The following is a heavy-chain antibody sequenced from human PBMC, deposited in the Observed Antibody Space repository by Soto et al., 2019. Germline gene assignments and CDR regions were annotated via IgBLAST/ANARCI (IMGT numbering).Heavy chain of an antibody. Sequence: SETRSRTCTFSVCSIISLYYYLSLIRQPPWDCLDVIGYIYYSCSTYYNPSLRIRVTISVDTSKNQFSLKLSSVTSADTAVYYCARGHYYDFWSGYTGQTRYGMEVWGKGTTVTVSS. CDR1: VCSIISLYYY. V-gene: IGHV4-30-4*01. CDR3: ARGHYYDFWSGYTGQTRYGMEV. D-gene: IGHD3-3*01. J-gene: IGHJ6*04. CDR2: IYYSCST.